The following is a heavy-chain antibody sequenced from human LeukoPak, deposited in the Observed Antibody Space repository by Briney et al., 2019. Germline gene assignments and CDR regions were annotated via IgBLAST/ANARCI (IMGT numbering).Heavy chain of an antibody. CDR1: GGSISSFY. D-gene: IGHD3-10*01. V-gene: IGHV4-4*07. CDR2: IYTSGNT. J-gene: IGHJ3*02. Sequence: SETLSLTCTVSGGSISSFYWSWIRQPAGKGLEWIGRIYTSGNTHYNPSLKSRVTMSVDTSQNQFSLNLSSVTAADTAVYYCARFITIPGVAFDIWGQGTMVTVSS. CDR3: ARFITIPGVAFDI.